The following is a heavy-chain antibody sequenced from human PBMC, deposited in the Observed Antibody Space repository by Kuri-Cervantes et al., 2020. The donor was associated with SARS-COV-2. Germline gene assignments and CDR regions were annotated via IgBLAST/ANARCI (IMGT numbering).Heavy chain of an antibody. J-gene: IGHJ6*04. CDR3: ARDTRAFSWRAPQRSSYMDV. CDR2: ISGTSTYT. D-gene: IGHD3-3*01. V-gene: IGHV3-11*05. CDR1: GLSFSNSY. Sequence: GGSLRLSCAASGLSFSNSYMSWIRQAPGKGLEWLSYISGTSTYTYYAESVKGRFTISRDNAKNSLYLQMSSLRAEDTAFYYCARDTRAFSWRAPQRSSYMDVWGKGTTGTVSS.